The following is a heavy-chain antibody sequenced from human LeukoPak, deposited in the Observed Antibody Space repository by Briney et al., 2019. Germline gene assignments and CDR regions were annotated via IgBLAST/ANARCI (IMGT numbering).Heavy chain of an antibody. CDR2: IYYSGST. Sequence: SETLSLTCTVSGGSISSSSYYWGWIRQPPGKGLEWIGSIYYSGSTYYNPSLKSRVTISVDTSKNQFSLKLSSVTAADTAVYYCARGGLGRDWFDPWGRGTLVTVSS. J-gene: IGHJ5*02. V-gene: IGHV4-39*01. D-gene: IGHD3-16*01. CDR1: GGSISSSSYY. CDR3: ARGGLGRDWFDP.